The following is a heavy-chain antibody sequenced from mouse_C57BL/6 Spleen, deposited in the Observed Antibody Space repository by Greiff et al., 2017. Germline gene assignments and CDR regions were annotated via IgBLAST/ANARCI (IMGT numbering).Heavy chain of an antibody. J-gene: IGHJ3*01. V-gene: IGHV14-4*01. D-gene: IGHD1-1*01. Sequence: VQLQQSGAELVRPGASVKLSCTASGFNINDYYMHWVKQRPEQGLEWIGWIDPENGDTEYASKFQGQATITADTSSNTAYLQLSSLTSEDTAVYYCTSAYGSSYRFAYWGQGTLVTGSA. CDR1: GFNINDYY. CDR3: TSAYGSSYRFAY. CDR2: IDPENGDT.